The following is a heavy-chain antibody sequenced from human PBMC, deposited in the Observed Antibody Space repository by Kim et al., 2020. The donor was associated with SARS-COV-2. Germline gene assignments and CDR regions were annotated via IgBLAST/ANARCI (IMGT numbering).Heavy chain of an antibody. CDR3: AKDWAYSLDV. V-gene: IGHV3-74*01. J-gene: IGHJ6*02. D-gene: IGHD2-15*01. CDR2: I. Sequence: INYADSVKGRFTSARDNAKDTVYLQMNSLGVEDTAVYYGAKDWAYSLDVWGQGTTVTVSS.